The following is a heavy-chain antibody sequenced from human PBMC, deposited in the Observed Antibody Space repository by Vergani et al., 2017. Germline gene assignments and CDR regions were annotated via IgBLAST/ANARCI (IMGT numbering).Heavy chain of an antibody. V-gene: IGHV1-69*13. D-gene: IGHD2-2*01. CDR3: AREFCQLLCQHDAFDI. CDR1: GYTFTSYG. J-gene: IGHJ3*02. CDR2: IIPIFGTA. Sequence: QVQLVQSGAEVKKPGASVKVSCKASGYTFTSYGISWVRQAPGQGLEWMGWIIPIFGTANYAQKFQGRVTITADESTSTAYMELSSLRSEDTAVYYCAREFCQLLCQHDAFDIWGQGTMVTVSS.